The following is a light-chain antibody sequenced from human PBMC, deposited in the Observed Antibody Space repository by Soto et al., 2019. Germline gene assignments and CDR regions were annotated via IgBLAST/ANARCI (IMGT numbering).Light chain of an antibody. CDR3: FSYAGNYIYV. CDR1: SSDVGAYNA. CDR2: DVT. V-gene: IGLV2-11*01. Sequence: QSALTQPRSVPGSPGQSVTISCTGTSSDVGAYNAVSWYQQNPGKAPKFMIYDVTKRPSGVPDRFSGSKSGNTASLTISGLQAEDEADYYCFSYAGNYIYVFGTGTKVTVL. J-gene: IGLJ1*01.